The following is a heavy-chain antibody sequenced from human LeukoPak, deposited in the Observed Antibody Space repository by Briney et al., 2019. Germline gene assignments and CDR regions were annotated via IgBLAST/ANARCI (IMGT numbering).Heavy chain of an antibody. D-gene: IGHD3-22*01. J-gene: IGHJ4*02. CDR2: INPSGGST. CDR1: GYTFTSYY. V-gene: IGHV1-46*01. Sequence: ASVKVSCKASGYTFTSYYMHWVRQAPGQGLEWMGIINPSGGSTSYAQKFQGRVTMTTDTSTSTAYMELRSLRSDDTAVYYCARDQAHYYDSSGYYSITPHWGQGTLVTVSS. CDR3: ARDQAHYYDSSGYYSITPH.